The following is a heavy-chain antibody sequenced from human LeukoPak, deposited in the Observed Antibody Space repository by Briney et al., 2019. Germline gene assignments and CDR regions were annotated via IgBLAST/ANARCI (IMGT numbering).Heavy chain of an antibody. CDR2: IRYYGSKK. V-gene: IGHV3-30*02. J-gene: IGHJ4*02. D-gene: IGHD3-22*01. Sequence: GGSLRLSCAASGFSFSNYGIHWVRQAPGKGLEGVAVIRYYGSKKDYADSVKARFTISRYNSKHTLFLQLTSLRAEETAVYYCEKGGYKYDSSGNNYFDYWGQGTLVTVSS. CDR1: GFSFSNYG. CDR3: EKGGYKYDSSGNNYFDY.